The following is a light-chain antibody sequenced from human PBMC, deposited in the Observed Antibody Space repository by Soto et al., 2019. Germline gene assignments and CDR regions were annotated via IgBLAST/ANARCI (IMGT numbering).Light chain of an antibody. CDR3: QQYNNWPPGIT. CDR2: GAS. J-gene: IGKJ5*01. CDR1: QSVSSN. Sequence: EIVMTQSPATLSVSPGERATLSRRASQSVSSNLARYQQKPGQAPRLLIYGASTRATGIPARFSGSGSGTEFTLTISSLQSEDFAVYYCQQYNNWPPGITFGQGTRLEIK. V-gene: IGKV3-15*01.